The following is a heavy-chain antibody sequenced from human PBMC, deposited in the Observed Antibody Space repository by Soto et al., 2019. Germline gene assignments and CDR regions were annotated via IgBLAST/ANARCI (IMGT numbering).Heavy chain of an antibody. CDR3: ARDSASDYMDV. Sequence: QVQLVESGGGVVQPGKSLRLSCTASGFPFSSYGMHWVRQAPGKGLEWVAVIWFDGSHKFYTDSMKGRFTISRDNSKNTLYLQMNSPRAEDSAIYFCARDSASDYMDVWGKGTTVTVSS. CDR1: GFPFSSYG. D-gene: IGHD3-10*01. V-gene: IGHV3-33*01. CDR2: IWFDGSHK. J-gene: IGHJ6*03.